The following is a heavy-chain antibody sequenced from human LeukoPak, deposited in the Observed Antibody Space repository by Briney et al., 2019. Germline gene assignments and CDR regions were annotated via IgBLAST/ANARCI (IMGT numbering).Heavy chain of an antibody. D-gene: IGHD3-22*01. V-gene: IGHV4-59*12. CDR3: ARVRYYYDSSGLDY. Sequence: SETLSLTCTVSGGSISSYYWSWIRQPPGKGLEWIGYIYYSGSTNYNPSLKSRVTISVDTSKNQFSLKLSSVTAADTAVYYCARVRYYYDSSGLDYWGQGTLVTVSS. CDR2: IYYSGST. CDR1: GGSISSYY. J-gene: IGHJ4*02.